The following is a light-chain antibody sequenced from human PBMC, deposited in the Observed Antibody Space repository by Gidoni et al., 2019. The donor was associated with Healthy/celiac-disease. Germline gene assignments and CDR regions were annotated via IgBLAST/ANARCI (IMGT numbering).Light chain of an antibody. V-gene: IGLV3-25*03. Sequence: SYELTQPPSVSLSPGQTARITCSGDALAKQYTYWYQQKPGQAPVLLIYKDSERPSGIPERFSGSSSGTTVTLTISGVQAEDVADYYCQSVDISGTYHVVFGRGTKLTVL. CDR3: QSVDISGTYHVV. J-gene: IGLJ2*01. CDR2: KDS. CDR1: ALAKQY.